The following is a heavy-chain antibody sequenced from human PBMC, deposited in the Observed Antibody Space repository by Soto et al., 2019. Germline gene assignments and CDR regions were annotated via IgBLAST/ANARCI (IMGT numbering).Heavy chain of an antibody. CDR1: GGSISSGGYY. CDR3: ARDRGERYCTNGVCPFRWFDP. V-gene: IGHV4-31*03. D-gene: IGHD2-8*01. Sequence: PSETLSLTCTVSGGSISSGGYYWSWIRQHPGKGLEWIGYIYYSGSTYYNPSLKSRVTISVDTSKNQLSLKLSSVTAADMAAYYCARDRGERYCTNGVCPFRWFDPWGQGTLVTVSS. CDR2: IYYSGST. J-gene: IGHJ5*02.